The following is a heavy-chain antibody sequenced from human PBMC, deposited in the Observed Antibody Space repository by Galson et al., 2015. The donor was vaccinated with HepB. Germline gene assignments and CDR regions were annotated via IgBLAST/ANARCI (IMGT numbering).Heavy chain of an antibody. CDR2: LYGGGDT. V-gene: IGHV3-66*04. CDR3: ARQILATGPFDY. J-gene: IGHJ4*02. D-gene: IGHD3-3*02. CDR1: GFTVSSKY. Sequence: SLRLSCAASGFTVSSKYMSWVRQAPGKGLEWVAILYGGGDTYYANSVKGRFTISRDNSRNTLYLQMDSLRVEDTAIYFCARQILATGPFDYWGQGTRVAVSS.